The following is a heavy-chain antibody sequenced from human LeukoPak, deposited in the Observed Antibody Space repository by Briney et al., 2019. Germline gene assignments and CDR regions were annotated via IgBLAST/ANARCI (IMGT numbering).Heavy chain of an antibody. D-gene: IGHD2-15*01. CDR2: ISSSSSYI. CDR1: GFTFSSYS. J-gene: IGHJ5*02. Sequence: PGGSLRLSCAASGFTFSSYSMNWVRQAPGKGLEWVSSISSSSSYIYYADSVKGRFTISRDNAKNSLYLQMNGLRAEDTAVYYCARVVVAATGGFDPWGQGTLVTVSS. CDR3: ARVVVAATGGFDP. V-gene: IGHV3-21*01.